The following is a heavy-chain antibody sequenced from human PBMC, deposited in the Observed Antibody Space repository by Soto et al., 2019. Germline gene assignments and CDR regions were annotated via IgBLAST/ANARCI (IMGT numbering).Heavy chain of an antibody. CDR3: ETPCIAAAGRCYDYYGMDV. CDR2: ICYSRST. Sequence: SETLSLTCTASGVSISSSSYNWGWLRQPPGKELEWIGSICYSRSTYYNPSHNSRVTISVDTSKNQYSLMLSSVAAADTAVYYCETPCIAAAGRCYDYYGMDVWGQGTTVTVSS. J-gene: IGHJ6*02. CDR1: GVSISSSSYN. D-gene: IGHD6-13*01. V-gene: IGHV4-39*01.